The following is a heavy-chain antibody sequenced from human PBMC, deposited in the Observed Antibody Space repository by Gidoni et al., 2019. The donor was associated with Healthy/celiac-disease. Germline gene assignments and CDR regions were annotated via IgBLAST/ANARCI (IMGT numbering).Heavy chain of an antibody. J-gene: IGHJ4*02. CDR1: GGPISSSNW. V-gene: IGHV4-4*02. Sequence: QVQLQESGPGLAKPSGTLSLTCAVPGGPISSSNWWSWVRQPQGKVLEWIGEVYHRGSTNYDPSLKSRVTISVDKTKNQFSLKLSSVTAADTAVYYCARQPYSSSWYGVWDFDYWGQGTLVTVSS. CDR2: VYHRGST. CDR3: ARQPYSSSWYGVWDFDY. D-gene: IGHD6-13*01.